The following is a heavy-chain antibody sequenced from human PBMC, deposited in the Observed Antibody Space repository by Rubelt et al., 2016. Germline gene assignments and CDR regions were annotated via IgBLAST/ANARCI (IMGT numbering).Heavy chain of an antibody. CDR3: ASETQPTVTARGEVDY. D-gene: IGHD4-17*01. CDR2: IYTSGGT. CDR1: GGSISSYY. V-gene: IGHV4-4*07. Sequence: QVQLQESGPGLVKPSETLSLPCTVSGGSISSYYWSWIRQPAGKGLEWIGRIYTSGGTNYNPSLKSRVTMSVDTSKNQFSLKLSPVTAADTAVYYCASETQPTVTARGEVDYWGQGTLCTVSS. J-gene: IGHJ4*02.